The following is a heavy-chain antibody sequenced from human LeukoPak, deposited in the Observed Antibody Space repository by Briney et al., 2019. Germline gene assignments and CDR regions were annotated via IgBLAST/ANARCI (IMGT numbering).Heavy chain of an antibody. D-gene: IGHD6-13*01. CDR1: GGSFSGYY. J-gene: IGHJ6*02. Sequence: SETLSLTCAVYGGSFSGYYWSWIRQPPGKGLEWIGEINHSGSTNYNPSLKSRVTISVDTSKNQFSLKLSSVTAADTAVYYCARGQGIAAAGGYYYYYYGMDVWGQGTTVTVSS. V-gene: IGHV4-34*01. CDR2: INHSGST. CDR3: ARGQGIAAAGGYYYYYYGMDV.